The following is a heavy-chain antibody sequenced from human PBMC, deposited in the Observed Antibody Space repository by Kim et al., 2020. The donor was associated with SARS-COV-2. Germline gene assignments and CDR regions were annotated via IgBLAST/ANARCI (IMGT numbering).Heavy chain of an antibody. CDR3: ATYYGGRSFDY. Sequence: GGSLRLSCAASGFTFRSHWMSWVRQAPGKGLEWVANIDADGRKNFYVDSVKGRFTISRDNAKNSLSLQMNSLTAEDTAVYFCATYYGGRSFDYWGRGTLVTVSS. CDR1: GFTFRSHW. D-gene: IGHD4-17*01. V-gene: IGHV3-7*01. J-gene: IGHJ4*02. CDR2: IDADGRKN.